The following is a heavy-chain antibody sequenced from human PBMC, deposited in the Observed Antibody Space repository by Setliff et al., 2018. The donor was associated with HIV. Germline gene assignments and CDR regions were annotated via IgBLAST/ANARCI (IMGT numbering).Heavy chain of an antibody. CDR1: GGSIRNGLYY. V-gene: IGHV4-61*01. Sequence: SETLSLTCTVSGGSIRNGLYYWHWIRQPPGKGLEWIGRIYSSGSTNYNPSLESRVTISVDTSKNQFSLKLSSVTAADTAVYYCVSVQVDSSGPFDYWGQGTLVTVSS. J-gene: IGHJ4*02. CDR3: VSVQVDSSGPFDY. CDR2: IYSSGST. D-gene: IGHD6-19*01.